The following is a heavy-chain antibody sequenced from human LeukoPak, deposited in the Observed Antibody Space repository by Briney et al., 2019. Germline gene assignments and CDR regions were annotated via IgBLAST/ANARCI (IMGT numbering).Heavy chain of an antibody. Sequence: QAGGSLRLSCAASGFTFSSYWVSWVRQAPGKGLEWVANIRQDGSEKYYVDSVKGQFTISRDNAKNSLYLQITSLRAENTAVYYCARENRSTSCCFDYWGQGTLVTVSS. CDR2: IRQDGSEK. D-gene: IGHD2-2*01. CDR3: ARENRSTSCCFDY. V-gene: IGHV3-7*01. J-gene: IGHJ4*02. CDR1: GFTFSSYW.